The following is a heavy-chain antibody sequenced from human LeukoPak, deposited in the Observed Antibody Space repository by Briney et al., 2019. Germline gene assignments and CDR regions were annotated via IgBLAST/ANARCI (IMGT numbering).Heavy chain of an antibody. CDR2: IIPILGIA. J-gene: IGHJ4*02. D-gene: IGHD6-19*01. CDR3: ARDKGIAVAGPSFDS. Sequence: SVKVSCKASGGTFSSYAISWVRQAPGQGLEWMGRIIPILGIANYAQKFQGRVTITADKSTSTAYMELSSLRSEDTAVYYCARDKGIAVAGPSFDSWGQGTLVTVSS. V-gene: IGHV1-69*04. CDR1: GGTFSSYA.